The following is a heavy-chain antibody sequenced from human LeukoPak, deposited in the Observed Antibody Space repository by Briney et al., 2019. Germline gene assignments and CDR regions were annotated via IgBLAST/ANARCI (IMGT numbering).Heavy chain of an antibody. CDR2: ISGSGGST. J-gene: IGHJ4*02. D-gene: IGHD4-17*01. CDR3: AKDRSLNDYGDFFDY. CDR1: GFTFSSYA. Sequence: GGSLRLSCAASGFTFSSYAMSWVRQAPGKGLEWVSAISGSGGSTYYADSVKGRFTISRDNSKNTLCLQMNSLRAEDTAVYYCAKDRSLNDYGDFFDYWGQGTLVTVSS. V-gene: IGHV3-23*01.